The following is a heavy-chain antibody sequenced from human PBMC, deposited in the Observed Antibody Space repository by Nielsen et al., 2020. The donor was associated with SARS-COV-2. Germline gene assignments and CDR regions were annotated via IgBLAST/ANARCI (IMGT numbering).Heavy chain of an antibody. D-gene: IGHD5-12*01. J-gene: IGHJ4*02. CDR3: ARDRGGYTYGYGSFFDF. V-gene: IGHV3-23*01. CDR1: GFTFSSYA. Sequence: GESLKISCAASGFTFSSYAMSWVRQAPGKGLEWVSAISGSGGSTYYADSVKGRFTISRDNSKNTLYLQMNSLRAEDTAVYYCARDRGGYTYGYGSFFDFWGQGTLVTVSS. CDR2: ISGSGGST.